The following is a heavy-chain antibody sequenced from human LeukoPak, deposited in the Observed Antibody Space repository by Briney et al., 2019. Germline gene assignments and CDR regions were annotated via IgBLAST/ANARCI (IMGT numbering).Heavy chain of an antibody. CDR2: ISSSSSYI. D-gene: IGHD3-10*01. Sequence: PGGSLRLSCAASGFTFSNYSMNWVRQAPGKGLEWVSSISSSSSYIYYTDSVKGRFTISRDNAKNSMYLQMNSLRAEDTAVYYCASQLWFGEPASTWGQGTLVTVSS. V-gene: IGHV3-21*01. CDR3: ASQLWFGEPAST. CDR1: GFTFSNYS. J-gene: IGHJ5*02.